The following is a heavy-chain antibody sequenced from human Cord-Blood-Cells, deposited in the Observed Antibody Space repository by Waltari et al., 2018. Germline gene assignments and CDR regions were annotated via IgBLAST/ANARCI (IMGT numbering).Heavy chain of an antibody. CDR3: ARASPGYSSSWYVDY. Sequence: ISSSSYYWGWIRQPPGKGLEWIGSIYYSGSTYYNPSLKSRVTISVDTSKNQFSLKLSSVTAADTAVYYCARASPGYSSSWYVDYWGQGTLVTVSS. J-gene: IGHJ4*02. CDR1: ISSSSYY. CDR2: IYYSGST. V-gene: IGHV4-39*01. D-gene: IGHD6-13*01.